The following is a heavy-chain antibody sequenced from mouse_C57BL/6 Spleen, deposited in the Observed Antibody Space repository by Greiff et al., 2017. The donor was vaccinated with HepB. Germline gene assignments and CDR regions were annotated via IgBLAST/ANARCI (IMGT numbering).Heavy chain of an antibody. CDR3: ASRYGSGFYYAMDY. CDR2: IDPSDSDT. Sequence: QVQLQQPGAELVMPGASVKLSCKASGYTFTSYWMHWVKQRPGQGLEWIGEIDPSDSDTNYNQKFKGKATLTVDKSSSTAYMQLSSLTSEDSAVYYCASRYGSGFYYAMDYWGQGTSVTVSS. CDR1: GYTFTSYW. V-gene: IGHV1-69*01. D-gene: IGHD1-1*01. J-gene: IGHJ4*01.